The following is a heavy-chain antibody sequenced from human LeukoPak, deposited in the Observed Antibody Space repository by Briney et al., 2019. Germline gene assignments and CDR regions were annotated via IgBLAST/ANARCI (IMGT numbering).Heavy chain of an antibody. CDR1: GGSFSGYY. J-gene: IGHJ4*02. D-gene: IGHD5-12*01. Sequence: SETLSLTCAVYGGSFSGYYWSWIRQPPGKGLEWIGEINHSGSTNYNPSLKSRVTISVDTSKNQFSLKLSSVTAAGTAVYYCARDPSGYDPPWGGYWGQGTLVTVSS. V-gene: IGHV4-34*01. CDR2: INHSGST. CDR3: ARDPSGYDPPWGGY.